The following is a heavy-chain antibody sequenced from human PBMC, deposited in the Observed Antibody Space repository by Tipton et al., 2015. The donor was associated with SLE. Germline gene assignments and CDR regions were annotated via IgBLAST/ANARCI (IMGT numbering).Heavy chain of an antibody. V-gene: IGHV3-30-3*01. Sequence: SLRLSCAASGFTFSTYAMHWVRQAPGKGLEWVAVFSYDGTNKYYADSVEGRFTISRDNSKNTLDLQMISLRPEDTAVYYCARGAGNVVAPDVPGFDYWGQGTLVTVSS. CDR2: FSYDGTNK. J-gene: IGHJ4*02. D-gene: IGHD2-2*01. CDR1: GFTFSTYA. CDR3: ARGAGNVVAPDVPGFDY.